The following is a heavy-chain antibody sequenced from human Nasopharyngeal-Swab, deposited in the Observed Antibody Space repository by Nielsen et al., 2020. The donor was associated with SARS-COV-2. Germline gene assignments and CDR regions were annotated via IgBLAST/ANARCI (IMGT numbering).Heavy chain of an antibody. CDR2: IYYSGIT. V-gene: IGHV4-30-4*08. D-gene: IGHD5-24*01. Sequence: SETLSLTCTVSGGSVSSGDSYWSWIRQPPEKGLEWIGYIYYSGITYYNPSLRSRVSISVDTSKNQFSLMLSSVPAADTAGYYCARGGYKSPLNFDDWGQGTLVAVSS. CDR1: GGSVSSGDSY. CDR3: ARGGYKSPLNFDD. J-gene: IGHJ4*02.